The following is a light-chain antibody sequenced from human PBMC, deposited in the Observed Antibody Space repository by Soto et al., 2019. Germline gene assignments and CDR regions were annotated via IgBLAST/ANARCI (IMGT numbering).Light chain of an antibody. V-gene: IGLV2-14*01. Sequence: QSALTQPASVSGSPGQSITISCTGTNSDVGGYNYVSWYRQHPGKAPEFLIYDVSYRPSGVSNRFSGSKSGNTASLTISGLQPEDEADYYCSSYTGTTTYVIFGGGTKLTVL. J-gene: IGLJ2*01. CDR1: NSDVGGYNY. CDR3: SSYTGTTTYVI. CDR2: DVS.